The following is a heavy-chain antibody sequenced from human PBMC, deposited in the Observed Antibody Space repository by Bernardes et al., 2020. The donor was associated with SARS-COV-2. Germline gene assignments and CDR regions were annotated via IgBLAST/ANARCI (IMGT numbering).Heavy chain of an antibody. J-gene: IGHJ4*02. V-gene: IGHV3-7*01. Sequence: GGSLRLSCAASGFTFNRYWMTWVRQALGKGLEWVASIKQDGSEKNYVDSVKGRFTISRDNAKNTLYLQMYSLSAEDTAVYYCTRGPVSGYGSFGVWGQGTLVTVSS. CDR1: GFTFNRYW. CDR2: IKQDGSEK. D-gene: IGHD3-22*01. CDR3: TRGPVSGYGSFGV.